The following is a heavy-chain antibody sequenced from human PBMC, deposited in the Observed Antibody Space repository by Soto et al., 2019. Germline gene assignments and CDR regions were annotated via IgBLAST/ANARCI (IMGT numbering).Heavy chain of an antibody. D-gene: IGHD1-1*01. CDR1: GYSFITYD. CDR3: ARRKERSGPHYFDS. CDR2: MNPYNGNA. V-gene: IGHV1-8*01. J-gene: IGHJ4*02. Sequence: QVQLVQSGAEVKKPGASVKVSCKASGYSFITYDINWVRQAPGQGLEWMGWMNPYNGNAGYAQKFQGRVTMTRNTSTSTAYMELSSLRSNDTAVYFCARRKERSGPHYFDSWGQGTLVTVSS.